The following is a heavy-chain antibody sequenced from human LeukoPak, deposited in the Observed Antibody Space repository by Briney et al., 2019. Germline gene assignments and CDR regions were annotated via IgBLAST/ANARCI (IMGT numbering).Heavy chain of an antibody. Sequence: PGRSLRLSCAASGFTFDDYAMHWVRRARGKGLEWVSGISWNSGSIGYADSVKGRFTISRDNAKNSLYLQMNSLRAEDTALYYCAKDRGDIDAFDIWGQGTMVTVSS. J-gene: IGHJ3*02. CDR1: GFTFDDYA. CDR3: AKDRGDIDAFDI. D-gene: IGHD2-15*01. CDR2: ISWNSGSI. V-gene: IGHV3-9*01.